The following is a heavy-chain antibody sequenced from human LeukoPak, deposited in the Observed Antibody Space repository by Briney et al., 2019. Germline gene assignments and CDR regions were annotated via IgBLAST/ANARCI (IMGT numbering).Heavy chain of an antibody. CDR3: ARERGYCTNGVCYGDAFDP. J-gene: IGHJ5*02. CDR2: IYTSGST. D-gene: IGHD2-8*01. CDR1: GGSISSYY. V-gene: IGHV4-4*07. Sequence: SETLSLTCTVSGGSISSYYWSWIRQPAGKGLEWIGRIYTSGSTKYNPSLKSRVTMSVDTSKNQFSLKLSSVTAADTAVYYCARERGYCTNGVCYGDAFDPWGQGTLVTVSS.